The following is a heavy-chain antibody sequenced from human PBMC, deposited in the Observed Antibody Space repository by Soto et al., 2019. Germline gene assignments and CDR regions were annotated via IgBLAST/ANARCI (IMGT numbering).Heavy chain of an antibody. Sequence: SVKVSCXASGFTFTSSAVQWVRQARGQRLEWIGWIVVGSGNTNYAQKFQERVTITRDMSTSTAYMELSSLRSEDTAVYYCAATPRYYYGTPYGMDVWGQGTTVTVSS. V-gene: IGHV1-58*01. CDR3: AATPRYYYGTPYGMDV. D-gene: IGHD3-10*01. CDR2: IVVGSGNT. CDR1: GFTFTSSA. J-gene: IGHJ6*02.